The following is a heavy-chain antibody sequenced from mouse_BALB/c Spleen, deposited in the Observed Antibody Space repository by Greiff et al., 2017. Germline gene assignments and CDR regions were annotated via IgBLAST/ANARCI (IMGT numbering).Heavy chain of an antibody. V-gene: IGHV5-17*02. CDR3: ARRDRSYAMDY. D-gene: IGHD2-14*01. CDR2: ISSGSSTI. Sequence: EVKLVESGGGLVQPGGSRKLSCAASGFTFSSFGMHWVRQAPEKGLEWVAYISSGSSTIYYADTVKGRFTISRDNPKNTLFLQMTSLRSEDTAMYYCARRDRSYAMDYWGQGTSVTVSS. CDR1: GFTFSSFG. J-gene: IGHJ4*01.